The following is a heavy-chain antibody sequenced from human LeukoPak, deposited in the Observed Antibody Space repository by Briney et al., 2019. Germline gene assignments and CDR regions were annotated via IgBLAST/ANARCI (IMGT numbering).Heavy chain of an antibody. V-gene: IGHV3-48*01. Sequence: GGSLRLSCAASGFTFSSHSMNWVRQAPGKGLEWVSFISSSSSARYYADSVKGRFTISRDDARNSLYLQMNSLRAEDTAVYYCARMSGSRLPGYWGQGALVTVSS. J-gene: IGHJ4*02. D-gene: IGHD3-3*01. CDR1: GFTFSSHS. CDR3: ARMSGSRLPGY. CDR2: ISSSSSAR.